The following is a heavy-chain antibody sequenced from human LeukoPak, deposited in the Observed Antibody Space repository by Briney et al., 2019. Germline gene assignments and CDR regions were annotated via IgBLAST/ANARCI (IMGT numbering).Heavy chain of an antibody. V-gene: IGHV3-7*04. CDR2: IKQDGNEK. CDR1: GFTFRSYW. D-gene: IGHD3-10*01. Sequence: GGSLRLSCAASGFTFRSYWVTWVRQAPGKGLEWVANIKQDGNEKYYVDSVKGRFPISRDNAKNSLYLQMNSLRAEDTAVYYCAREYFYGSGSYYNGYWGQGTLVTVSS. J-gene: IGHJ4*02. CDR3: AREYFYGSGSYYNGY.